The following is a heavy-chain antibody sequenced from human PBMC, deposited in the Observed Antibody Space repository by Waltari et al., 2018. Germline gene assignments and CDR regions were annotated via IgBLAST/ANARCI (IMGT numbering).Heavy chain of an antibody. J-gene: IGHJ5*02. CDR2: IYTDDSA. Sequence: EVQVEESGGGLVQPGGSLRPPCLPLGFHVSRNYFTWVRQAPGKGLEWVSVIYTDDSAYYADSVKGRFAISRDNSKNTVFLQMNSLRPEDTAVYYCAKEEAGCGREDNVYESWGQGTRVTVSS. CDR1: GFHVSRNY. CDR3: AKEEAGCGREDNVYES. V-gene: IGHV3-66*01. D-gene: IGHD1-26*01.